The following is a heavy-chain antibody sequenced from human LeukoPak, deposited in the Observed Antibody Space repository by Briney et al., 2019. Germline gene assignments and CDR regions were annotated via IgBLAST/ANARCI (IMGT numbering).Heavy chain of an antibody. CDR2: IIPTLGIA. CDR1: GGTFSSYA. CDR3: ASSITVVRGFTMLVHAFDI. V-gene: IGHV1-69*04. Sequence: ASVKVSCKASGGTFSSYAITWVRQAPGQGLEWMGRIIPTLGIANYAQKFQGRVTITADKSTSTAYMEVSSLRSEDTAVYYCASSITVVRGFTMLVHAFDIWGQGTMVTVSS. D-gene: IGHD3-10*01. J-gene: IGHJ3*02.